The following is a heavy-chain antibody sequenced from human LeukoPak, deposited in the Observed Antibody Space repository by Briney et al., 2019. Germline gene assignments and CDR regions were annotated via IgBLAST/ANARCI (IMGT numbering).Heavy chain of an antibody. V-gene: IGHV7-4-1*02. J-gene: IGHJ4*02. D-gene: IGHD2-15*01. CDR1: GYTFTTYA. CDR3: ARGYCSGSSCSLVDY. CDR2: INTNTGNP. Sequence: ASVKVSCKASGYTFTTYAMNWVRQAPGQGLEWMGWINTNTGNPTYAQGFTGRFVFSLDTSVSTAYLQISSLKAEDTAVYYCARGYCSGSSCSLVDYWGQGTLVTVSS.